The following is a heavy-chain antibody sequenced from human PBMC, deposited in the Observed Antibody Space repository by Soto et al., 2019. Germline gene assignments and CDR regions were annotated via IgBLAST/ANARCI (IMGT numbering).Heavy chain of an antibody. Sequence: PSEILSLTCTVCGGSISSYYWSWIRQPPGKGLEWIGYIYYSGSTNYNPSLKSRVTISVDTSKNQFSLKLSSVTAADTAVYYCARDGGSSPAGYYYYYYGMDVWGQGTTVTVSS. CDR3: ARDGGSSPAGYYYYYYGMDV. CDR1: GGSISSYY. J-gene: IGHJ6*02. D-gene: IGHD6-6*01. V-gene: IGHV4-59*01. CDR2: IYYSGST.